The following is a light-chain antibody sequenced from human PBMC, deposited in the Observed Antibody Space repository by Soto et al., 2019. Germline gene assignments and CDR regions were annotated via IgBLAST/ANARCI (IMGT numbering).Light chain of an antibody. V-gene: IGKV3-20*01. J-gene: IGKJ1*01. CDR2: AIS. Sequence: IVLTQSPGTLSLSPWERATLTCRASQSVSSSYLAWYQQKSGQAPRLLIYAISSRATGIPDRFSGSGSGTDFTLTISRLEPEDFAVYYCQQYGISRTFGQGTKVDIK. CDR3: QQYGISRT. CDR1: QSVSSSY.